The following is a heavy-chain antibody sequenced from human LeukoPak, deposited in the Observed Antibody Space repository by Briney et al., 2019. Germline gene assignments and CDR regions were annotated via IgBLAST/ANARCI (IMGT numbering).Heavy chain of an antibody. CDR2: ISYDESDK. CDR3: AKGVVAATNAAYYGMDV. J-gene: IGHJ6*02. D-gene: IGHD2-15*01. V-gene: IGHV3-30*18. Sequence: GGSLRLTCAASGFTFGNNGMHSVRQATGKGLEWVAVISYDESDKYYADSVKGRFTNSRDNSKNTLYLQMNSLRPEDTAVYYCAKGVVAATNAAYYGMDVWGQGTTVTVSS. CDR1: GFTFGNNG.